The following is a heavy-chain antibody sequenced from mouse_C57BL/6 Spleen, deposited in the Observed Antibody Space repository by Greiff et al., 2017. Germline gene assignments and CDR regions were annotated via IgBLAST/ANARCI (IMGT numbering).Heavy chain of an antibody. CDR3: ASPYGSSPYWYFDV. CDR1: GYTFTSYW. V-gene: IGHV1-69*01. CDR2: IDPSDSYT. Sequence: QVQLQQPGAELVMPGASVKLSCKASGYTFTSYWMHWVKQRPGQGLEWIGEIDPSDSYTNYNQKFKGKSTLTVDKSSSTAYMQLSSLTSEVSAVYYCASPYGSSPYWYFDVWGTGTTVTVSS. J-gene: IGHJ1*03. D-gene: IGHD1-1*01.